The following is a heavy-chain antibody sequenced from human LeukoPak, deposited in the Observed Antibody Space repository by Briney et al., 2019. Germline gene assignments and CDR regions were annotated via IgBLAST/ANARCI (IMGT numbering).Heavy chain of an antibody. CDR3: AKGGYSDYEVFDY. J-gene: IGHJ4*02. D-gene: IGHD4-17*01. CDR1: GFTFSSFA. CDR2: ISGSGGST. Sequence: PGGSLRLSCAASGFTFSSFAMSWVRQAPGKGLEWVSAISGSGGSTYYADSAKGRFTISRDNSKNTLFLHMNSLRAGDTAVYYCAKGGYSDYEVFDYWGQGTLVTVSS. V-gene: IGHV3-23*01.